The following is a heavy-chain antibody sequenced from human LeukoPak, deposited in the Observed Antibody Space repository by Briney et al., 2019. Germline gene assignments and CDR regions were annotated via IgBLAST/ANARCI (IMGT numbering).Heavy chain of an antibody. CDR3: AKDSGYGSSGMADY. J-gene: IGHJ4*02. CDR1: GFTFSSYG. Sequence: GGSLRLSCAASGFTFSSYGMPWVRQAPGKGLEWVAVISYDGSNKYCADSVKGRFIISRDNSKNTLYLQMNSLRAEDTAVYYCAKDSGYGSSGMADYWGQGTLVTVSS. D-gene: IGHD3-10*01. CDR2: ISYDGSNK. V-gene: IGHV3-30*18.